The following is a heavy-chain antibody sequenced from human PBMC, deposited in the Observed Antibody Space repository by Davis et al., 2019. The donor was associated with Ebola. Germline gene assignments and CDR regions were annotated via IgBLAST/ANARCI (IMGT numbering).Heavy chain of an antibody. J-gene: IGHJ5*02. CDR2: ISYDGSNK. CDR3: AKEIRYGDYDR. Sequence: GESLKISCAASGFTFSSYDMHWVRQAPGKGLEWVAVISYDGSNKYYADSVKGRFAISRDNSKNTLYLQMNSLRAEDTAVYYCAKEIRYGDYDRWGQGTLVTVSS. D-gene: IGHD4-17*01. CDR1: GFTFSSYD. V-gene: IGHV3-30*18.